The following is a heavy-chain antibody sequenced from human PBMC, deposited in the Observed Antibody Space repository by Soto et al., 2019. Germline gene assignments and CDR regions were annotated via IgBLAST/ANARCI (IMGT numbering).Heavy chain of an antibody. J-gene: IGHJ4*02. CDR3: ARGCGGDCPDYFDF. CDR2: ISLNGDSI. V-gene: IGHV3-48*02. D-gene: IGHD2-21*02. CDR1: GFTFSTYS. Sequence: EVQVVESGGAFVQPGESLRLSCATSGFTFSTYSMNWVRQAPGKGLEWVAYISLNGDSIYYGDSMKGRFTISRDNAKRSVYLQMDRLREEDTAMYFCARGCGGDCPDYFDFWGQGTLVSVSS.